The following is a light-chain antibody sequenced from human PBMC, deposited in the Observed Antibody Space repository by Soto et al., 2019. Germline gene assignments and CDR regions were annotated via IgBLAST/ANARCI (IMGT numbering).Light chain of an antibody. Sequence: VVLPQSPAPLSLPPGARATLSCRASQSVSSNLSWYQQKPGQAPRLIIYGASTRATGIPARFSGIGSGTEFTLTISRLKHEDFAVYDGQQYNNWTRTFGQGTKVDIK. V-gene: IGKV3-15*01. CDR3: QQYNNWTRT. CDR2: GAS. CDR1: QSVSSN. J-gene: IGKJ1*01.